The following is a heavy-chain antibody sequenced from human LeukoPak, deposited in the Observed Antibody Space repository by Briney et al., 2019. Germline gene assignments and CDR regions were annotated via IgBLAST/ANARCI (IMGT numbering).Heavy chain of an antibody. CDR3: ARDFEFGFFDY. CDR2: IYYSGST. V-gene: IGHV4-39*07. D-gene: IGHD3-16*01. Sequence: SETLSLTCTVSGGSISSYYWGWIRQPPGKGLEWIGSIYYSGSTYYNPSLKSRVTISVDTSKNQFSLKLSSVTAADTAVYYCARDFEFGFFDYWGQGTLVTVSS. CDR1: GGSISSYY. J-gene: IGHJ4*02.